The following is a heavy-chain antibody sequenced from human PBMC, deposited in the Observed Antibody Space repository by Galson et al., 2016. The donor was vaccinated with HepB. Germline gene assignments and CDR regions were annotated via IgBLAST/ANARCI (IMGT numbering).Heavy chain of an antibody. CDR1: GGSISSYY. Sequence: SETLSLTCTVSGGSISSYYWSWIRQPPGKGLEWIGYIYYSGSTNYNPSLKSRVTISVDTSKTQFSLKLSSVTAADTAVYYCARRRGGDAFDIWGQGTMVTVSS. J-gene: IGHJ3*02. V-gene: IGHV4-59*08. D-gene: IGHD3-16*01. CDR2: IYYSGST. CDR3: ARRRGGDAFDI.